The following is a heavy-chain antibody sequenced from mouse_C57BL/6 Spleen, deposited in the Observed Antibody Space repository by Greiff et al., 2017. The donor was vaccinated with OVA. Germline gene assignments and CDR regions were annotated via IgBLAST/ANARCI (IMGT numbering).Heavy chain of an antibody. D-gene: IGHD2-3*01. Sequence: DVQLEEPGAELVKPGASVKLSCKASGYTFTDYYMHWVKQRTEQGLEWIGRIDPEDGETNYDPKFKGKATITVDPSSNTAYMQLSSLTSEDTADCASASDDGYYWYFDYWGTGTTVTVSS. CDR3: ASDDGYYWYFDY. CDR1: GYTFTDYY. CDR2: IDPEDGET. V-gene: IGHV14-2*01. J-gene: IGHJ1*03.